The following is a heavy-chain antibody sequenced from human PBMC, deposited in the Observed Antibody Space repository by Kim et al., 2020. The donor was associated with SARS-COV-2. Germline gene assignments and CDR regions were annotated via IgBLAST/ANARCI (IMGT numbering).Heavy chain of an antibody. Sequence: GGSLRHSCAASGFTFSSYSMNWVRQAPGKGLEWVSYISSSSSTIYYADSVKGRFTISRDNAKNSLYLQMNSLRAEDTAVYYCGVSPGPHMDVWGQGTTVTVSS. CDR3: GVSPGPHMDV. J-gene: IGHJ6*02. CDR2: ISSSSSTI. D-gene: IGHD6-13*01. V-gene: IGHV3-48*01. CDR1: GFTFSSYS.